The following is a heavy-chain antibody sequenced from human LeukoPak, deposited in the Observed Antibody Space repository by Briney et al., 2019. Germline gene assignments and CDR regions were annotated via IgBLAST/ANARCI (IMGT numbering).Heavy chain of an antibody. CDR1: GFTFSSYS. Sequence: GGPLRLSCAASGFTFSSYSMTWVRQAPGKGLEWVSYISSSSSTIYYADPVKGRFTISRDNAKNSLYLQLNSLRAEDTAVYYCARSLVVGATYPYHWGQGTLVTVSS. D-gene: IGHD1-26*01. J-gene: IGHJ5*02. CDR2: ISSSSSTI. CDR3: ARSLVVGATYPYH. V-gene: IGHV3-48*01.